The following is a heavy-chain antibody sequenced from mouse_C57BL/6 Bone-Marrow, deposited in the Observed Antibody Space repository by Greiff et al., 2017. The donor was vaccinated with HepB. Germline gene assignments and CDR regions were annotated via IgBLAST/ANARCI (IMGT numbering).Heavy chain of an antibody. V-gene: IGHV1-75*01. CDR3: ARRYSNAY. J-gene: IGHJ3*01. CDR2: FPGSGST. CDR1: GYTFTDYY. Sequence: QVQLQQSGPELVKPGASVKISCKASGYTFTDYYINWVKQRPGQGLEWIFPGSGSTYYNEKFKGKATLTVDKSSSTAYMLLSSLTSEDSAVYFCARRYSNAYWGQGTLVTVSA. D-gene: IGHD2-5*01.